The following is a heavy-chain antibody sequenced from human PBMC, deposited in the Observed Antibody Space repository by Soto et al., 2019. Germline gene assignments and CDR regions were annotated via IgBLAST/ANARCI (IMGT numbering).Heavy chain of an antibody. D-gene: IGHD3-10*01. V-gene: IGHV4-34*01. CDR2: INHSGST. CDR1: GGSFSGYY. CDR3: VRGRVVRGDISEFDS. J-gene: IGHJ4*02. Sequence: QVQLQQWGAGLLKPSETLSLTCAVYGGSFSGYYWSWIRQPPGKGLEWIGEINHSGSTNYNPSLNSRVTVSVDPSKNQFPLTVSSVTDADTAVYYCVRGRVVRGDISEFDSCGQGTLVTVSS.